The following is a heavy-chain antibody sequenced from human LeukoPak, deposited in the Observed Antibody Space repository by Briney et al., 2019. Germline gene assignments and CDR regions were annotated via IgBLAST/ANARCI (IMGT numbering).Heavy chain of an antibody. J-gene: IGHJ4*02. CDR3: AGGWCGEPFDY. CDR2: IFPGESDT. V-gene: IGHV5-51*01. Sequence: GESLKISCQGSGYMFTNYWIGWVRRMPGKGPEGLAIIFPGESDTRYSPSFQGRVTISDDKYISTAYLQSSSLNASDTAIDYCAGGWCGEPFDYWGQGILVTVSS. D-gene: IGHD3-10*01. CDR1: GYMFTNYW.